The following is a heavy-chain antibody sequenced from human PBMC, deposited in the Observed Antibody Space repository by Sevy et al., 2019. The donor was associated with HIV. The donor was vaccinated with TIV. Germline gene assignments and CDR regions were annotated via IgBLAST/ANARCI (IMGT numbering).Heavy chain of an antibody. D-gene: IGHD3-3*01. J-gene: IGHJ6*02. CDR1: GGSISSSSYY. Sequence: SETLSLTCTVSGGSISSSSYYWGWIRQPPGKGLEWIGSIYYSGSTYYNPSLKSRVTISVDTYKNQFALKLSSVTAADTAVYYGARHSDFWSGYYNYYGIDVWGQGTTVTVSS. V-gene: IGHV4-39*01. CDR3: ARHSDFWSGYYNYYGIDV. CDR2: IYYSGST.